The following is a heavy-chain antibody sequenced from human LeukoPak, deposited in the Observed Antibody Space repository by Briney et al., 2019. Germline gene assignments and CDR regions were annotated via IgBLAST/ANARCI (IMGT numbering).Heavy chain of an antibody. J-gene: IGHJ4*02. CDR1: GFTFSSYA. Sequence: GGSLRLSCAASGFTFSSYAMHWVRQAPGKGLEWVAVISYDGSNKYYADSVKGRFTISRDNSKNTLYLQMNSLRAEDTAVYYCARILRYFDWPDYWGQGTLVTVSS. CDR3: ARILRYFDWPDY. CDR2: ISYDGSNK. D-gene: IGHD3-9*01. V-gene: IGHV3-30-3*01.